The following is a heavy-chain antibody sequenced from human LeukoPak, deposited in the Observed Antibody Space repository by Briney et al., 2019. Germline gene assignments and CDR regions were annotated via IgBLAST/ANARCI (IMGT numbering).Heavy chain of an antibody. D-gene: IGHD6-13*01. J-gene: IGHJ4*02. V-gene: IGHV3-23*01. CDR1: GFTFSNSA. CDR2: ISGSGDTT. CDR3: AKAVAAAGTICNY. Sequence: PGGSLRLSCAASGFTFSNSAMSWVRQAPGKGLEWVSTISGSGDTTYYADSVKGRFTISRDNSKNTLYLQVNSLRVDDTAIYYCAKAVAAAGTICNYWGQGTLVTVSS.